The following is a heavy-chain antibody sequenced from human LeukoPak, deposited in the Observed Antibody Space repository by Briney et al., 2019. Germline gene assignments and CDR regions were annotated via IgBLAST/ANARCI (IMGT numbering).Heavy chain of an antibody. V-gene: IGHV3-48*03. CDR1: GFTFSSYE. Sequence: PGGSLRLSCAASGFTFSSYEMNWVRQAPGKGLEWVSYISSSGSTIYYADSVKGRFTISRDNAKNSLYLQMNSLSAEDTAVYDCARVGLLTGYYSLYYYYGMDVWGQGTTVTVSS. CDR2: ISSSGSTI. CDR3: ARVGLLTGYYSLYYYYGMDV. J-gene: IGHJ6*02. D-gene: IGHD3-9*01.